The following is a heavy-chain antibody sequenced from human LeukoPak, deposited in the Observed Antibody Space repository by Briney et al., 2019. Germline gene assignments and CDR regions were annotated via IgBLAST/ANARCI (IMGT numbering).Heavy chain of an antibody. CDR1: GFTFKTFG. Sequence: GGSLRLSCAASGFTFKTFGMDWVRQAPGRGREWVAFIRYDGSNIYYADSVKGRFTISRDNSQNTLSLQLNNLRDEDTAMYYCAKGWRLSDSWGQGILVTVSS. CDR2: IRYDGSNI. J-gene: IGHJ5*01. D-gene: IGHD1-1*01. CDR3: AKGWRLSDS. V-gene: IGHV3-30*02.